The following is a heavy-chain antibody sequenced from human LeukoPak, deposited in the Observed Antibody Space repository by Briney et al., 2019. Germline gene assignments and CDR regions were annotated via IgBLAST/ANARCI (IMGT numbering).Heavy chain of an antibody. CDR3: ARGYCGGDCYDAFDI. Sequence: GGSLRLSCAASGFTFSSNAMTWVRQAPGKGLEWVSSISSSSSYIYYADSVKGRFTISRDNAKNSLYLQMNSLRAEDTAVYYCARGYCGGDCYDAFDIWGQGTMVTVSS. D-gene: IGHD2-21*01. V-gene: IGHV3-21*01. J-gene: IGHJ3*02. CDR1: GFTFSSNA. CDR2: ISSSSSYI.